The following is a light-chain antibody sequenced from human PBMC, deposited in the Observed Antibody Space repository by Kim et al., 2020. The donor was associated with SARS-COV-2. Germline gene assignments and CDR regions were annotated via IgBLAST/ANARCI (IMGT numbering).Light chain of an antibody. V-gene: IGKV3-20*01. CDR2: GAS. CDR1: QSVSCSY. J-gene: IGKJ1*01. CDR3: QQYGSSPRT. Sequence: SPGDRAPLSCRASQSVSCSYLAWYQQKPGQAPRLLIYGASSRATGIPDRFSGSGSGTDFTLTISRLEPEDFAVYYCQQYGSSPRTFGQGTKVDIK.